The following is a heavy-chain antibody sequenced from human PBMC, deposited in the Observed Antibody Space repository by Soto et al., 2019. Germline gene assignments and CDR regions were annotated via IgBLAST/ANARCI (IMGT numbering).Heavy chain of an antibody. V-gene: IGHV3-33*01. CDR1: GFTFSSYG. D-gene: IGHD1-7*01. J-gene: IGHJ5*02. CDR2: IWSDGSNK. Sequence: QVQLVESGGGVVQPGRSLRLSCAASGFTFSSYGMHWVRQAPGKGLEWVAVIWSDGSNKYYADSVKGRFTISRDNSKNSLDLQMNSLRAEDTAVYYCARDGVGTTLRALNWFDPWGQGTLVTVSS. CDR3: ARDGVGTTLRALNWFDP.